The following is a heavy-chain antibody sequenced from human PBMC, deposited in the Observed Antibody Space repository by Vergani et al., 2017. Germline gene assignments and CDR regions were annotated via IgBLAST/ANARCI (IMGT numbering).Heavy chain of an antibody. V-gene: IGHV4-38-2*02. D-gene: IGHD2-15*01. J-gene: IGHJ4*02. Sequence: QVQLQDSGPGLVKPSETLYLTCSVSGYSISRGYYWGWIRQPPGKGLEWIATVFHSGSAYYNPSLRRRVTISVETSKDQFSLRLTTLTAADTAVYYCARSRPYCTSGSCPAIWGQGTLVTVSS. CDR3: ARSRPYCTSGSCPAI. CDR1: GYSISRGYY. CDR2: VFHSGSA.